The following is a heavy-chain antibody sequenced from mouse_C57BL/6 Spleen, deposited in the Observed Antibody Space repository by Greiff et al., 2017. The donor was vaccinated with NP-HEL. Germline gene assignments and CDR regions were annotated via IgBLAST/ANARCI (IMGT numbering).Heavy chain of an antibody. CDR3: ARHETGNYDFYWYFDV. D-gene: IGHD2-1*01. V-gene: IGHV1-62-2*01. CDR2: FYPGSGSI. J-gene: IGHJ1*03. Sequence: QVQLQQSGAELVKPGASVKLSCKASGYTFTEYTIHWVKQRSGQGLEWIGWFYPGSGSIKYNEKFKDKATLTADKSSSTVYMELSRLTSEDSAVYFGARHETGNYDFYWYFDVWGTGTTVTVSS. CDR1: GYTFTEYT.